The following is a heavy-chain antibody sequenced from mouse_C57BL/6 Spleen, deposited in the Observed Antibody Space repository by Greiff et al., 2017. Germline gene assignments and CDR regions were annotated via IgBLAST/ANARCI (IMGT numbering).Heavy chain of an antibody. CDR1: GYAFSSSW. J-gene: IGHJ2*01. V-gene: IGHV1-82*01. CDR3: AREGGYYYGSSPYFDY. Sequence: VQLQQSGPELVKPGASVKISCKASGYAFSSSWMNWVKQRPGKGLEWIGRIYPGDGDTNYNGKFKGKATLTADKSSSTAYMQLSSLTSEDSAVYFCAREGGYYYGSSPYFDYWGQGTTLTVSS. CDR2: IYPGDGDT. D-gene: IGHD1-1*01.